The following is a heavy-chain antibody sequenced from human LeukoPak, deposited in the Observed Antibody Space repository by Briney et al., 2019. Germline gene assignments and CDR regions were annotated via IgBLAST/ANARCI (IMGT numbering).Heavy chain of an antibody. D-gene: IGHD6-19*01. J-gene: IGHJ4*02. CDR1: GFTLSSYW. CDR2: INSDGTST. V-gene: IGHV3-74*01. CDR3: ATSEARSNGWYVY. Sequence: GGSLRLSCAASGFTLSSYWMHWVRQAPGEGLVWVSRINSDGTSTTYADSVKGRFTISRDNAKNMLYLQMNSLRAEDTAVYYCATSEARSNGWYVYWGQGTLVTVSS.